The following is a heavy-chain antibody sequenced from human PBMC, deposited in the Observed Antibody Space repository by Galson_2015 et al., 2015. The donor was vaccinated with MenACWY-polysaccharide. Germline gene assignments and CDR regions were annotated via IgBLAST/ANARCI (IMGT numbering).Heavy chain of an antibody. CDR1: VSSGTDR. Sequence: VSSGTDRWTWIRQPPGKGLEWIAHIHYSGITTTNPPLESRVTISLDTSKNQFSLRLRSVTAADTAIYYCARVPRTLAATWGFFHYWGQGILVTVSS. CDR3: ARVPRTLAATWGFFHY. CDR2: IHYSGIT. V-gene: IGHV4-61*01. D-gene: IGHD2-15*01. J-gene: IGHJ4*02.